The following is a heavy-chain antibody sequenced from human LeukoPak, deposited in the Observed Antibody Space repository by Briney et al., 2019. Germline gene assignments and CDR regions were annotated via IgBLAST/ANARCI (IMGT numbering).Heavy chain of an antibody. CDR1: GYTFTNSY. Sequence: ASVKVSCKASGYTFTNSYLHWVRQAPGQGLEWMGIINPSGGSTSYAQKFQGRITMTRDTSTSTVYMELSSLEPDDTAVYYCATEPGYSNTWGQGTLVTVS. V-gene: IGHV1-46*01. CDR2: INPSGGST. J-gene: IGHJ1*01. D-gene: IGHD6-13*01. CDR3: ATEPGYSNT.